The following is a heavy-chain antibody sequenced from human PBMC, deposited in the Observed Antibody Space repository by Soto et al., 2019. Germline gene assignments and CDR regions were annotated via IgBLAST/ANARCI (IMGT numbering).Heavy chain of an antibody. J-gene: IGHJ6*02. Sequence: VASVKVSCKASGGTFSSYAISWLRQSPGQGLEWMGGIIPIFGTANYAQKFQGRVTITADESTSTAYMELSSLRSEDTAVYYCARGLIGTGPYYYGMDVWGQGTTVTVSS. CDR2: IIPIFGTA. V-gene: IGHV1-69*13. CDR3: ARGLIGTGPYYYGMDV. CDR1: GGTFSSYA. D-gene: IGHD7-27*01.